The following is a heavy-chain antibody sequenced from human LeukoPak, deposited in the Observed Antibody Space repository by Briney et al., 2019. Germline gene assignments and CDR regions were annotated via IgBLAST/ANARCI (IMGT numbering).Heavy chain of an antibody. V-gene: IGHV1-24*01. CDR3: ATDSGYSYENYYYGMDV. Sequence: ASVKVSCKVSGYTLTELSMHWVRQAPGKGLEWMGGFDPEDGETIYAQKFQGRVTMTEDTSTDTAYMELSSLRSEDTAVCYCATDSGYSYENYYYGMDVWGQGTTVTVSS. J-gene: IGHJ6*02. CDR2: FDPEDGET. D-gene: IGHD5-18*01. CDR1: GYTLTELS.